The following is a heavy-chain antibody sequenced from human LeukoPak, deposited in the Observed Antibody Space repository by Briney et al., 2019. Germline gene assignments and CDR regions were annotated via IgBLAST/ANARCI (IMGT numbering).Heavy chain of an antibody. V-gene: IGHV1-69*05. Sequence: SVKVSCKASGGTFSSYAISWVRQAPGQGLEWMGGIIPIFGTANYSQKFQGRVTMTRDTSTSTVYMELSSLRSEDTAVYYCARDNGDYYDSSGYYYPFDYWGQGTLVTVSS. J-gene: IGHJ4*02. CDR3: ARDNGDYYDSSGYYYPFDY. CDR1: GGTFSSYA. D-gene: IGHD3-22*01. CDR2: IIPIFGTA.